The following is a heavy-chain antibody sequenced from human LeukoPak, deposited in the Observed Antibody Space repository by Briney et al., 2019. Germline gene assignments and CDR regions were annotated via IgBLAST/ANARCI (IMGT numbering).Heavy chain of an antibody. J-gene: IGHJ4*02. D-gene: IGHD3-22*01. CDR2: ISGSGDSA. Sequence: PGGSLRLSCAASGFTFSNYALSWVRQAPGKGLEWVSAISGSGDSAYHADSVKGRFTISRDNSKNTLYLQMNSLRAEDTAVYYCAKDLGYYYDSSGYYPPDYWGQGTLVTVSS. CDR1: GFTFSNYA. CDR3: AKDLGYYYDSSGYYPPDY. V-gene: IGHV3-23*01.